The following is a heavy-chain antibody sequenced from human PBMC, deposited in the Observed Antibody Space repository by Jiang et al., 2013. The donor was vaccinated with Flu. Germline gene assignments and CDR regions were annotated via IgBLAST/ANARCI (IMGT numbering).Heavy chain of an antibody. CDR1: GDSISSSTYY. J-gene: IGHJ4*02. CDR2: IFYSGRT. D-gene: IGHD4-23*01. V-gene: IGHV4-39*01. Sequence: GLVKPSETLSLTCTVSGDSISSSTYYWGWIRQPPGKGLEWIGSIFYSGRTYYNPSLKSRVTISVETSNNQFSLKLSSVSAADTALYYCARVGRDYGGILLDSWGQGTLVTVSS. CDR3: ARVGRDYGGILLDS.